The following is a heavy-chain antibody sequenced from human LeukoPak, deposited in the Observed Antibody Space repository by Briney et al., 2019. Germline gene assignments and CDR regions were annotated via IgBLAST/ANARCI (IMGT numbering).Heavy chain of an antibody. CDR2: LSGGGVSR. D-gene: IGHD4/OR15-4a*01. CDR1: GFTFSSYA. CDR3: ARGTDYGDPTSFEY. Sequence: GGSLRLSCAASGFTFSSYAMSWVRQAPGKGLQWVSALSGGGVSRYHAESVKGRFTISRDNSKNTIYLQMDSLTADDTAVYYCARGTDYGDPTSFEYWGQGTLVIVSS. J-gene: IGHJ4*02. V-gene: IGHV3-23*01.